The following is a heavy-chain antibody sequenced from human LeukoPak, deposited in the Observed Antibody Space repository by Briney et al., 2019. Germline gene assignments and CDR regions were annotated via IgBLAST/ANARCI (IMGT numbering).Heavy chain of an antibody. CDR3: ARDNNADY. D-gene: IGHD1/OR15-1a*01. CDR2: IPYDESNT. J-gene: IGHJ4*02. CDR1: GFIFSNYA. V-gene: IGHV3-30-3*01. Sequence: GGSLRLSCAASGFIFSNYAMHWVRQAPGKGLEWVAVIPYDESNTYYADSVEGRFTISRDNSNNTLYLLMNSLRVEDTAVYYCARDNNADYWGQGTLVTVSS.